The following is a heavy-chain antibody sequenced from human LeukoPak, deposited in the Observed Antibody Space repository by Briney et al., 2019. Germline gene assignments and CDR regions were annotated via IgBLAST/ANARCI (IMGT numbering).Heavy chain of an antibody. D-gene: IGHD2-2*01. V-gene: IGHV3-21*01. J-gene: IGHJ5*02. Sequence: GGSLRLSCAASGFTFSNAWMSWVRQAPGKGLEWVSSISSSSSYIYYADSVKGRFTISRDNAKNSLYLQMNSLRAEDTAVYYCASIGDCSSTSCFPLGPWGQGTLVTVSS. CDR2: ISSSSSYI. CDR3: ASIGDCSSTSCFPLGP. CDR1: GFTFSNAW.